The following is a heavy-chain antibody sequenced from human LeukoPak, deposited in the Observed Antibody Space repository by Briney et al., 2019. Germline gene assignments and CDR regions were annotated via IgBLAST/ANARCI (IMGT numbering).Heavy chain of an antibody. J-gene: IGHJ5*02. CDR2: IYYSGST. Sequence: SETLSLTCTVSGGSISSGVYYWSWIRQNPGKGLDRTGYIYYSGSTYYNPSLKSRVTISVNTSKNQFSLKLSSVPAADTAVYYCARAESGAPRRFDPWGQGTLVTVSS. V-gene: IGHV4-31*03. D-gene: IGHD2-15*01. CDR3: ARAESGAPRRFDP. CDR1: GGSISSGVYY.